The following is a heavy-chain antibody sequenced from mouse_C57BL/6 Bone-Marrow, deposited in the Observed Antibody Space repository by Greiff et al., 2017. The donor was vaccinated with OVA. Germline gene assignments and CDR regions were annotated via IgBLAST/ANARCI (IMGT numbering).Heavy chain of an antibody. Sequence: QVQLQQSGAELVRPGASVTLSCKASGYTFTDYEMHWVKQTPVHGLEWIGAIDPETGGTAYNQKFKGKAILTADKSSSTAYLELRSLTSEDSAVYYCTRFRFYAMDDWGQGTSVTVSS. CDR2: IDPETGGT. V-gene: IGHV1-15*01. CDR3: TRFRFYAMDD. CDR1: GYTFTDYE. J-gene: IGHJ4*01.